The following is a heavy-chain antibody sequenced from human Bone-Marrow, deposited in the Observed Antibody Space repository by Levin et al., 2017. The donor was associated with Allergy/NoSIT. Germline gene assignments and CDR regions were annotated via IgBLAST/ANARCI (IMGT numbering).Heavy chain of an antibody. CDR3: AKVGEYNRNEYFDD. CDR2: ITPTGGST. J-gene: IGHJ4*02. V-gene: IGHV3-23*01. D-gene: IGHD1-14*01. Sequence: GESLKISCTASGFTFNTYAMSWVRQAPGKGLEFVSGITPTGGSTYYGDSVRGRVTISRDNSNNTLYLQLNTLRAEDTAIYYCAKVGEYNRNEYFDDWGQGTLVTVSS. CDR1: GFTFNTYA.